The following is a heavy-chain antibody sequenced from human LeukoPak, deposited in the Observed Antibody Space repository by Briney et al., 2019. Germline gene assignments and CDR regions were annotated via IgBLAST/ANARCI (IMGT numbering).Heavy chain of an antibody. CDR3: ARDGNSGYDYYYYYGMDV. D-gene: IGHD5-12*01. CDR2: ISACNGNT. V-gene: IGHV1-18*04. Sequence: ASVKVSCKASGYTFTSYGISWVRQAPGQGLEWMGWISACNGNTNYAQKLQGRVTMTTDTSTSTAYMELRSLRSDDTAVYYCARDGNSGYDYYYYYGMDVWGKGTTVTVSS. CDR1: GYTFTSYG. J-gene: IGHJ6*04.